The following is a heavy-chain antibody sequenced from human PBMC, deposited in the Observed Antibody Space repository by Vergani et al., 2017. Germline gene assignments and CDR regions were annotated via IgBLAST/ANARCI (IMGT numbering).Heavy chain of an antibody. CDR2: ISWNSGSI. CDR3: AKDDFWSGTF. Sequence: EVQLVESGGGLVQPGRSLRLSCAASGFTFEDYAMHWVRQAPGKGLEWVSGISWNSGSIGYADSVKGRFTISRDNAKNSLYLQMNSLRAEDTALYYCAKDDFWSGTFWGQGTMVTVSS. CDR1: GFTFEDYA. J-gene: IGHJ3*01. D-gene: IGHD3-3*01. V-gene: IGHV3-9*01.